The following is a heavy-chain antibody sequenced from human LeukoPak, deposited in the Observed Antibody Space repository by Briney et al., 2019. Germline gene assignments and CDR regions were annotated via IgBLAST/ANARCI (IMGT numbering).Heavy chain of an antibody. CDR3: GKNWNDGWSYFDL. CDR2: IIGSTGYT. D-gene: IGHD1-1*01. Sequence: GGSLRLSCAASGFTFSSYDMHWVRHATGKGLEWVSGIIGSTGYTYYADSVKGRFTISRDNSKNMLYLQMNSLRADDTAVYYCGKNWNDGWSYFDLWGQGTLVTASP. CDR1: GFTFSSYD. J-gene: IGHJ4*02. V-gene: IGHV3-23*01.